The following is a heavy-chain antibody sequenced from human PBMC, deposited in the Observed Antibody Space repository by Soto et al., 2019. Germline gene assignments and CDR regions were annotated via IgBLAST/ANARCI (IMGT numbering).Heavy chain of an antibody. Sequence: LSLTCTVSDGSVSSGSYYWTWIRQPPGKGLEWIGYIYSSGSTLYSPSLKSRVIISLDTSMKQFSLKVSSVTAADTAVYYCARDSLGFFDSWGQGTLVTVSS. J-gene: IGHJ4*02. D-gene: IGHD6-13*01. V-gene: IGHV4-61*01. CDR1: DGSVSSGSYY. CDR3: ARDSLGFFDS. CDR2: IYSSGST.